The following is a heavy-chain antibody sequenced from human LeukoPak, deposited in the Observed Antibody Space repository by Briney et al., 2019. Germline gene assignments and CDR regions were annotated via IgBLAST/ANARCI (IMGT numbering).Heavy chain of an antibody. V-gene: IGHV1-2*02. Sequence: GASVKVSCKASGYTFTSNDINWVRQAPGQGLEWMGWIKPNSGGTNYAQKFQGRVTMTRDTSISTAYMELSRLRSDDTAVYYCARGHIVVVPAAPSGYYYYMDVWGKGTTVTVSS. CDR1: GYTFTSND. CDR2: IKPNSGGT. D-gene: IGHD2-2*01. CDR3: ARGHIVVVPAAPSGYYYYMDV. J-gene: IGHJ6*03.